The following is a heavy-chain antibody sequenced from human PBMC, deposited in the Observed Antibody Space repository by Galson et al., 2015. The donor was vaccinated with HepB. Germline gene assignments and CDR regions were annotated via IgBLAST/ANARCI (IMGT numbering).Heavy chain of an antibody. CDR1: GYTFTGYY. CDR3: ARGIGIYYYDSSGYSRYMDV. CDR2: INPNSGGT. D-gene: IGHD3-22*01. V-gene: IGHV1-2*02. J-gene: IGHJ6*03. Sequence: SVKVSCKASGYTFTGYYMHWVRQAPGQGLEWMGWINPNSGGTNYAQKFQGRVTMTRDTSISTAYMELSRLRSDDTAVYYCARGIGIYYYDSSGYSRYMDVWGKGTTVTVSS.